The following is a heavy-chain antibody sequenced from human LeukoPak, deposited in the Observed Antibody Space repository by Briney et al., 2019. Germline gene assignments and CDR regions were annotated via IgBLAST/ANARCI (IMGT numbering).Heavy chain of an antibody. CDR2: ISGSGGST. Sequence: GGSLRLSCAASGFTFSSYAMSWVRQAPGKGLEWVSAISGSGGSTYYADSVKGRFTISRDNSKNTLYLQMNSLRAEDTAVHYCAKEYCSSTSCYIFDYWGQGTLVTVSS. D-gene: IGHD2-2*02. CDR3: AKEYCSSTSCYIFDY. V-gene: IGHV3-23*01. CDR1: GFTFSSYA. J-gene: IGHJ4*02.